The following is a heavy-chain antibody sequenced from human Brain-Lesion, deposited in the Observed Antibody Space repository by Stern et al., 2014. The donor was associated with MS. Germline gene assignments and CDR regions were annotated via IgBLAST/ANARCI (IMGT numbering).Heavy chain of an antibody. V-gene: IGHV3-74*02. J-gene: IGHJ5*01. Sequence: ELPLVESGGGFVQPGGSLRLNCAASGFTFSNYWIHWVRQAPGKGLVWVSRVKNDGRRTSYADSVKGRFTMSRDNAKNTLYLQMNSLRVEDTAIYYCARGERWFDSWGQGTLVTVSS. D-gene: IGHD3-10*01. CDR3: ARGERWFDS. CDR1: GFTFSNYW. CDR2: VKNDGRRT.